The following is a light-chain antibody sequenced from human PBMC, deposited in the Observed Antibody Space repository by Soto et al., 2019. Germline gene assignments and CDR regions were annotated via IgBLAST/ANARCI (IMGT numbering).Light chain of an antibody. CDR3: QLHTTYPRP. CDR2: SAS. CDR1: QDIGYH. J-gene: IGKJ1*01. Sequence: DIQMTQSPSAMSAAVGDRVTITCRASQDIGYHLGWFQQKPGKAPKRLIYSASSLDSGVPSRFSATGYGTEFTFTISSLHPEYFATYYCQLHTTYPRPFGQGTKVEVK. V-gene: IGKV1-17*03.